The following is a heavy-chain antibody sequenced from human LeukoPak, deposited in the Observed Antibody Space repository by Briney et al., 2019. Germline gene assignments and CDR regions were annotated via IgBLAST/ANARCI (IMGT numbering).Heavy chain of an antibody. D-gene: IGHD5-24*01. CDR2: IIPLFGTA. J-gene: IGHJ3*02. CDR3: AREGEDGYNRGRGSFNI. Sequence: ASVKVSCKASGGTFSSYPISWVRQAPGQGLEWMGGIIPLFGTANYAQKFQGRVTITTDESTSTAYMALSSLRSEDTAVYYCAREGEDGYNRGRGSFNIWGQGTMVTVSS. V-gene: IGHV1-69*05. CDR1: GGTFSSYP.